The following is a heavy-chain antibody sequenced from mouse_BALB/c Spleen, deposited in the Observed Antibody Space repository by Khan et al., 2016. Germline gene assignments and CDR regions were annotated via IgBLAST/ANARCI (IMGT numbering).Heavy chain of an antibody. D-gene: IGHD2-1*01. CDR2: ISSGGSYT. CDR1: GFTFSSYG. V-gene: IGHV5-6*01. CDR3: ARDGNFPWFVY. Sequence: EVELVESGGDLVKPGGSLKLSCAASGFTFSSYGMSWVRQTPDKRLEWVATISSGGSYTYYPDSVKGRFTISRDNAKNTLYLQMSSLKSEDTAMYYCARDGNFPWFVYWGQGTLVTVSA. J-gene: IGHJ3*01.